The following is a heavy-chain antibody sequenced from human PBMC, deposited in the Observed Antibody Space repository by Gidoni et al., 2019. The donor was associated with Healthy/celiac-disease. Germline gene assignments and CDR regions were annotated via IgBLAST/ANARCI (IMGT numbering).Heavy chain of an antibody. CDR1: GGSISSSSYY. V-gene: IGHV4-39*01. CDR2: IYYSGST. D-gene: IGHD2-15*01. CDR3: AGERGFCSGGSCYGDYYYGMDV. J-gene: IGHJ6*02. Sequence: QLQLQESGPGLVKPSETLSLTCTVSGGSISSSSYYWGWIRQPPGKGLEWIGSIYYSGSTYYNPSLKSRVTISVDTSKNQFSLKLSSVTAADTAVYYCAGERGFCSGGSCYGDYYYGMDVWGQGTTVTVSS.